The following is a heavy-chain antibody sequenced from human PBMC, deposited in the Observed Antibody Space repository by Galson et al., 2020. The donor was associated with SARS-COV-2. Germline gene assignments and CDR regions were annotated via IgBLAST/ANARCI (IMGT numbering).Heavy chain of an antibody. CDR2: IFYSGST. D-gene: IGHD4-17*01. V-gene: IGHV4-59*01. Sequence: ETSDTLSLTCSVSDVSMTSYYWTWIRRPPGKGLEWIGYIFYSGSTNYNPSLRSRVTILVDLAKNQFSLKLSSVTAADTAVYYCARDPAPLYGDNYYYGMDVWGKGTTVTVSS. J-gene: IGHJ6*04. CDR1: DVSMTSYY. CDR3: ARDPAPLYGDNYYYGMDV.